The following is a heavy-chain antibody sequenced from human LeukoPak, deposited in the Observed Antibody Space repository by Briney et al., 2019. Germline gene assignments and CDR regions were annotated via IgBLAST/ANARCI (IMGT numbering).Heavy chain of an antibody. D-gene: IGHD6-19*01. CDR1: GFAFSSYG. CDR2: ISYDGSKK. Sequence: GGSLRLSCAASGFAFSSYGMHWVRQAPGKGLEWVAVISYDGSKKFYADSVKGRFTISRDNSKNTLYLQMNSLRAEDTAVYYCAKMSRYSSGWYDYWGQGTLVTVSS. J-gene: IGHJ4*02. CDR3: AKMSRYSSGWYDY. V-gene: IGHV3-30*18.